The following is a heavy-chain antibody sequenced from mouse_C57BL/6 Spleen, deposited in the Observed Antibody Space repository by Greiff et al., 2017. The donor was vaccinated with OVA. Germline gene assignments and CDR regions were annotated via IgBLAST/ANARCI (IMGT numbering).Heavy chain of an antibody. CDR1: GFSLSTFGMG. Sequence: QVQLKESGPGILQPSQSLSLTCPFSGFSLSTFGMGVGWIRQPSGKGLEWLAHTWWDDDKYYNPALKSRPIISKAPSNNPVFLKLANVDTADTAAYYCARVERMYAMDDWGQGTSVTVSS. CDR3: ARVERMYAMDD. J-gene: IGHJ4*01. V-gene: IGHV8-8*01. CDR2: TWWDDDK.